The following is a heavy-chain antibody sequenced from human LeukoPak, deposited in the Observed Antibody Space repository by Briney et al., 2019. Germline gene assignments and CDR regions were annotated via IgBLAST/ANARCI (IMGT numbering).Heavy chain of an antibody. CDR3: AKYLSVDYDILTAYPSFDY. CDR1: GFTFSNYS. V-gene: IGHV3-23*01. J-gene: IGHJ4*02. D-gene: IGHD3-9*01. Sequence: GGSLRLSCAASGFTFSNYSMNWVRQAPGKGLEWVSAISGSGGSTYYADAVKGRFTISRDHSKNTLYLQMNSLRAEDTAVYYCAKYLSVDYDILTAYPSFDYWGQGTLVTVSS. CDR2: ISGSGGST.